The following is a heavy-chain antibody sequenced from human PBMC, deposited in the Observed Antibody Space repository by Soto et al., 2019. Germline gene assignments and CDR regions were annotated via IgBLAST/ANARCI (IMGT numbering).Heavy chain of an antibody. J-gene: IGHJ4*02. V-gene: IGHV3-30-3*01. Sequence: GGSLRLSCAASGFTFSSYAMHWVRQAPGKGLEWVAVISYDGSNKYYADSVKGRFTISRDNSKNTLYLQMNSLRAEDTAVYYCARVSRRYSYGCDYWGQGTLVTVSS. CDR2: ISYDGSNK. D-gene: IGHD5-18*01. CDR1: GFTFSSYA. CDR3: ARVSRRYSYGCDY.